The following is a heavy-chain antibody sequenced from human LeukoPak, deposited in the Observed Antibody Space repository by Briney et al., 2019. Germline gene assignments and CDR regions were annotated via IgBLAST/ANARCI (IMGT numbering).Heavy chain of an antibody. D-gene: IGHD2-15*01. V-gene: IGHV3-33*01. J-gene: IGHJ4*02. CDR3: ARDQGYCIGGSCYSDGYFDY. CDR1: GFTFSSYG. CDR2: IWYDGSNK. Sequence: PGRSLRLSCAASGFTFSSYGMHWIRQAPGKGLEWVAVIWYDGSNKYYADSVKGRFTISRDNSKNTLYLQMNSLRAEDTAVYYCARDQGYCIGGSCYSDGYFDYWGQGTLVTVSS.